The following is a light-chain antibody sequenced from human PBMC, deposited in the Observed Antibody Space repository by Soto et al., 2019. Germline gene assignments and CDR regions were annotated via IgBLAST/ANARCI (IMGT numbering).Light chain of an antibody. CDR3: QQYNSYPYT. J-gene: IGKJ2*01. Sequence: DIQMTQSPSTLSASVGDRVTITCRASQSISSWLAWYQQKPGKAPKLLIYKASSLESGVPSRLSGSGSGTEFTLTISSLQPDAFATYYCQQYNSYPYTFGQGTKLEIK. CDR2: KAS. CDR1: QSISSW. V-gene: IGKV1-5*03.